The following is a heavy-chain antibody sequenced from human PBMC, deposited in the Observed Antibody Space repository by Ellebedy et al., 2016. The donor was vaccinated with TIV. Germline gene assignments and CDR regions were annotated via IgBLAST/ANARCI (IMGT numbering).Heavy chain of an antibody. D-gene: IGHD3-10*01. CDR3: ARVKGPRYGSGSYYSIYYYGMDV. CDR1: GGSFSASY. Sequence: SETLSLTCAVYGGSFSASYWIWIRQAPGKGLEWIGEINYRGSTNYNPSLKSRVTVSIDKSKNQFSLKLSSVTAADTAVYYCARVKGPRYGSGSYYSIYYYGMDVWGQGTTVTVSS. CDR2: INYRGST. V-gene: IGHV4-34*01. J-gene: IGHJ6*02.